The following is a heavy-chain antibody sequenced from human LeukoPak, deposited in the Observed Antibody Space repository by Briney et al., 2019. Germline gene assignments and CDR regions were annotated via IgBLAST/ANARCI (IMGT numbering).Heavy chain of an antibody. J-gene: IGHJ3*02. V-gene: IGHV4-61*09. CDR2: IYSSGTI. CDR3: TRDPPHGAFDI. CDR1: GGSISSGGYY. Sequence: PSQTLSLTCTVSGGSISSGGYYWSWIRQPAGKGLEWIGYIYSSGTINYNPSLKSRITISLDTSKNQFSLKLSSVTAADTAVYYCTRDPPHGAFDIWGQGTTVTVSS.